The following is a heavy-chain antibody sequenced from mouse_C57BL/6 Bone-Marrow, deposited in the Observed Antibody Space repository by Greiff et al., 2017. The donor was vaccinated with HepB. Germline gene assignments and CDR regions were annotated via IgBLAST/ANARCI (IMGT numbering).Heavy chain of an antibody. D-gene: IGHD1-1*01. CDR3: ARSYYYGSSPYWYFDV. J-gene: IGHJ1*03. CDR1: GYTFTDYY. V-gene: IGHV1-76*01. CDR2: IYPGSGNT. Sequence: VQLQQSGAELVRPGASVKLSCKASGYTFTDYYINWVKQRPGQGLEWIARIYPGSGNTYYNEKFKGKATLTAEKSSSTAYMQLSSLTSEDSAVYFCARSYYYGSSPYWYFDVWGTGTTVTVSS.